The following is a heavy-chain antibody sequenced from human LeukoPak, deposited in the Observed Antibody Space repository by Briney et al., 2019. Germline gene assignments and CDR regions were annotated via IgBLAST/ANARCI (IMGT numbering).Heavy chain of an antibody. D-gene: IGHD6-13*01. V-gene: IGHV3-30*18. CDR2: ISYDGSNK. CDR3: AKDLSYSSSWYLGGGTDY. CDR1: GFTFSSYG. J-gene: IGHJ4*02. Sequence: PGGSLRLSCAASGFTFSSYGMHWVRQAPGKGLEWVAVISYDGSNKYYADSVKGRFTISRDNSKNTLYLQMNSLRAEDTAVYYCAKDLSYSSSWYLGGGTDYWGQGTLVTVSS.